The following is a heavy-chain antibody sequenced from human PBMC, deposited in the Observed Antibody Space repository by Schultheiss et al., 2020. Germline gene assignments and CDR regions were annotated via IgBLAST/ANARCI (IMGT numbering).Heavy chain of an antibody. Sequence: SQTLSLTCTVSGGSISSGGYYWSYIRQHPGKGLEWIGYIYYSGITYYNPSLQSRVTMSVDTSKNQFSLRLSSVTAADTAVYYCARSGGYFFDFWGQGTLVTVSS. CDR2: IYYSGIT. CDR1: GGSISSGGYY. D-gene: IGHD1-26*01. CDR3: ARSGGYFFDF. J-gene: IGHJ4*02. V-gene: IGHV4-31*03.